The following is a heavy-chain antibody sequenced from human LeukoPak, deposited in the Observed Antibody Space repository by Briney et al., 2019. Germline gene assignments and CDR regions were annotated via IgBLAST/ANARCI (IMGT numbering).Heavy chain of an antibody. CDR3: ARENRNYDFWSGYSYDY. J-gene: IGHJ4*02. CDR1: GYTFTSYY. Sequence: GASVKVSCKASGYTFTSYYMHWVRQAPGQGLEWMGIINPSGGSTSYAQKFQGRVTMTRDTSTSTVYMELSSLRSEDTAVYYCARENRNYDFWSGYSYDYWGQGTLVTVSS. D-gene: IGHD3-3*01. V-gene: IGHV1-46*01. CDR2: INPSGGST.